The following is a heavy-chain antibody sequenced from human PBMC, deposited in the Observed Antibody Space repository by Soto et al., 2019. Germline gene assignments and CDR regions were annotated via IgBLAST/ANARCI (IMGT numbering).Heavy chain of an antibody. V-gene: IGHV1-18*01. CDR3: ARGFRVAATRWWFDP. J-gene: IGHJ5*02. CDR1: GYTFTSYD. Sequence: GASVKVSCKASGYTFTSYDISWVRQAPGQGLEWMGWISTYNGNTNYAQKLQGRVTMTTDTSTSTAYVELRSLRSDDTAVYYCARGFRVAATRWWFDPWGQGTLVTVSS. CDR2: ISTYNGNT. D-gene: IGHD2-15*01.